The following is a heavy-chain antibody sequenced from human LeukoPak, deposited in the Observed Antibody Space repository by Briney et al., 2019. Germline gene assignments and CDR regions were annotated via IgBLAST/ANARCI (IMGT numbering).Heavy chain of an antibody. J-gene: IGHJ6*02. CDR3: ARTDIVVVVAARYYAPLGMDV. CDR2: ISSSGSTI. V-gene: IGHV3-48*04. Sequence: PGRSLRLSCAASGFTFSSYGMHWVRQAPGKGLEWVSYISSSGSTIYYADSVKGRFTISRDNAKNSLYLQMNSLRAEDTAVYYCARTDIVVVVAARYYAPLGMDVWGQGTTVTVSS. CDR1: GFTFSSYG. D-gene: IGHD2-15*01.